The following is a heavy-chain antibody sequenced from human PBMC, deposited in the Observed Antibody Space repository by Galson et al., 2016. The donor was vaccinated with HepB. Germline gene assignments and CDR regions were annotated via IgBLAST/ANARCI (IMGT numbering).Heavy chain of an antibody. CDR1: GFNVIGNY. CDR3: ARDHLVNMVRGDKHFHCGMDV. D-gene: IGHD3-10*01. CDR2: IHSIGDT. J-gene: IGHJ6*02. V-gene: IGHV3-53*01. Sequence: SLRLSCAVSGFNVIGNYMSWVRQAPGKGLEWVSVIHSIGDTFYADSVKGRFTISRDNLKNALYLQMNSLRVEDTAVYYCARDHLVNMVRGDKHFHCGMDVWGQGTAVTVSS.